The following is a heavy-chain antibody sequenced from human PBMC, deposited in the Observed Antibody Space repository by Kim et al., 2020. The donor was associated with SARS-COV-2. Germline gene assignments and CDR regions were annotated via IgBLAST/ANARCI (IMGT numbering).Heavy chain of an antibody. J-gene: IGHJ5*02. Sequence: AQKFQGRVTMTRNTSISTAYMELSSLRSEDTAVYYCARGQTSIVVFPFDPWGQGTLVTVSS. CDR3: ARGQTSIVVFPFDP. V-gene: IGHV1-8*01. D-gene: IGHD3-22*01.